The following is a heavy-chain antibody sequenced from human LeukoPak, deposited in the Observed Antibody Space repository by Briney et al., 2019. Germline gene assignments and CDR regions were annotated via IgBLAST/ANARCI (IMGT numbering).Heavy chain of an antibody. D-gene: IGHD1-1*01. CDR3: AKATKIYNSPFDY. CDR2: INWSGGST. V-gene: IGHV3-43D*03. CDR1: GFTFDDYA. Sequence: PGGSLGLSCAASGFTFDDYAMHWVRQAPGKGLEWVSLINWSGGSTYYTDSVKGRFTISRDNIKNSLYLQMNSLRPEDTALYYCAKATKIYNSPFDYCGQGTLVTVSS. J-gene: IGHJ4*02.